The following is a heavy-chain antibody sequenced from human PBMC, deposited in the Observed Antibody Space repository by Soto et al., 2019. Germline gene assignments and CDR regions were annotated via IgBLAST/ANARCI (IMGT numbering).Heavy chain of an antibody. CDR3: ARVRYYDFWSGTNGAWFDP. D-gene: IGHD3-3*01. CDR2: IYHSGST. V-gene: IGHV4-30-2*01. Sequence: SETMSLTCAVSGGSISSGGYSWTWIRQPPGKGLEWIGYIYHSGSTYYNPSLKSRVTISVDRSKNQFSLKLSSVTAADTAVYYCARVRYYDFWSGTNGAWFDPWGQGTLVTVSS. CDR1: GGSISSGGYS. J-gene: IGHJ5*02.